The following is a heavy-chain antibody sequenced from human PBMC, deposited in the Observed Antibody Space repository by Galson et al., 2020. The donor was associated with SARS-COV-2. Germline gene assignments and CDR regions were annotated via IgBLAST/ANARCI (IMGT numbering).Heavy chain of an antibody. D-gene: IGHD3-22*01. J-gene: IGHJ4*02. CDR3: ARDYYDSSGEYYFDY. Sequence: SETLSLTCTVSGGSISSYYWSWIRQPPGKGLEWIGYIYYSGSTNYNPSLKSRVTISVDTSKNQFSLKLSSVTAADTAVYYCARDYYDSSGEYYFDYWGQGTLVTVSS. CDR2: IYYSGST. CDR1: GGSISSYY. V-gene: IGHV4-59*01.